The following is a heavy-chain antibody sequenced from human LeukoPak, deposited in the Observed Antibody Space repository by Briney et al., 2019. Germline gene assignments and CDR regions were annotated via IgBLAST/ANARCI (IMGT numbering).Heavy chain of an antibody. CDR3: ARDGRGPDY. D-gene: IGHD3/OR15-3a*01. CDR2: ISSISTYT. Sequence: GGSLRLSCAASGFTFRDYAMNWVRQAPGKGPEWVSYISSISTYTFYANSVRGRFTISRDNAMNSLYLQMNSLRVEDTAVYYCARDGRGPDYWGQGTLVTVSS. J-gene: IGHJ4*02. CDR1: GFTFRDYA. V-gene: IGHV3-21*01.